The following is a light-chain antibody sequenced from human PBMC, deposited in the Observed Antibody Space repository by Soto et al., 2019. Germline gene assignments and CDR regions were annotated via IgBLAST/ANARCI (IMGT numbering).Light chain of an antibody. CDR3: QQYGSSPE. V-gene: IGKV3-20*01. CDR2: GAS. J-gene: IGKJ1*01. Sequence: TVLTQSPGTLSLSPCRRATLSCRASQSVSSSYLAWYQQKPGQAPRLLIYGASSRATGIPDRFSGSGSGTDFTLTISRLEPEDFAVYYYQQYGSSPELGQGTKVDI. CDR1: QSVSSSY.